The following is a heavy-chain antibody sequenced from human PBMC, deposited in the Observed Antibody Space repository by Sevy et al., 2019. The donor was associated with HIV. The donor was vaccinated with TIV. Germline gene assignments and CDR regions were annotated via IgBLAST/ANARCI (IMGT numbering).Heavy chain of an antibody. CDR3: AKELRRSSSGVYYYMDV. V-gene: IGHV3-33*06. CDR1: GFTFSSYG. Sequence: GGSLRLSCAASGFTFSSYGMHWVRQAPGKGLEWVAVIWYDGSNKYYADSVKGRFTISRDNSKNTQYLQMNSLRAEDTAVYYCAKELRRSSSGVYYYMDVWGKGTTVTVSS. D-gene: IGHD6-13*01. J-gene: IGHJ6*03. CDR2: IWYDGSNK.